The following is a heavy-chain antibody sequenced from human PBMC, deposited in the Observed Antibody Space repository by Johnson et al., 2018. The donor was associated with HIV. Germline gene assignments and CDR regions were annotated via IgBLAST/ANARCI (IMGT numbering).Heavy chain of an antibody. D-gene: IGHD3-22*01. V-gene: IGHV3-15*01. Sequence: MQLVESGGGVVQPGRSLRLSCAASGFTFSNAWMSWVRQAPGKGLEWVGRIKSKTDGGTKDYAAPVKGRFTISRDNAKNSLYLQMNSRGTEDTGVYYGTTIHYGSSSPGAFDFWGQGTMVTVSS. CDR3: TTIHYGSSSPGAFDF. J-gene: IGHJ3*01. CDR1: GFTFSNAW. CDR2: IKSKTDGGTK.